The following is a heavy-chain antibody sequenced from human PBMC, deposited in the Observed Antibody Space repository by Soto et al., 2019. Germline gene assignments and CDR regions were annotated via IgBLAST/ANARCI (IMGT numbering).Heavy chain of an antibody. V-gene: IGHV3-48*03. CDR3: ATEELCDADCYFFKH. J-gene: IGHJ4*02. Sequence: EVQLLETGGGSVHVGQSLRLSCAVSGFNLRNYEMNWVRQVPGKGLEWISKISGSNNNIYYADSVQGRFTISRDDANNVLFLQMNSLRAEDTATYHCATEELCDADCYFFKHWGQGTLVTVSS. CDR2: ISGSNNNI. CDR1: GFNLRNYE. D-gene: IGHD2-21*02.